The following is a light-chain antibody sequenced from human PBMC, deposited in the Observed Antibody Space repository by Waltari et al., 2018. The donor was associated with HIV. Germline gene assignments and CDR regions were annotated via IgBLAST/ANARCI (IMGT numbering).Light chain of an antibody. V-gene: IGLV2-14*01. Sequence: QSALTQPASVSGSPGQSIAISCTGTSSDVGGYNYVSWYQPHPVKAPQLIIYEVTSRPSGVSHRFSGSKSGNTASLTISGLQAEDETDYYCASYVTGGTVIFGGGTKLTVV. CDR2: EVT. CDR1: SSDVGGYNY. J-gene: IGLJ2*01. CDR3: ASYVTGGTVI.